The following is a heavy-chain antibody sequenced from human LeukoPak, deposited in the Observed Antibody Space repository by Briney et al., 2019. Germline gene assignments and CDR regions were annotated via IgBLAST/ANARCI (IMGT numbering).Heavy chain of an antibody. CDR2: IKQDGSEK. J-gene: IGHJ4*02. CDR1: GFTFSSYL. CDR3: ARVSVVVTALFDY. V-gene: IGHV3-7*01. D-gene: IGHD2-21*02. Sequence: HPGGSLRLSCAASGFTFSSYLMSWVRQAPGKGLEWVANIKQDGSEKYYVDSVKGRFTISRDNAKNSLYLQMNSLRAEDTAVYYCARVSVVVTALFDYWGQGTLVTVSS.